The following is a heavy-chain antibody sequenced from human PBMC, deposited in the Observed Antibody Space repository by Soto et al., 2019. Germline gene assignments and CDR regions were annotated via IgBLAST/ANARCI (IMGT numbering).Heavy chain of an antibody. J-gene: IGHJ4*02. CDR3: ANLPLYGSGFDC. V-gene: IGHV3-9*01. Sequence: EAQLVESGGGLVQPGRSLRLSCTASGFTFDNYAINWVRRAPGKGLEWVAGISWNGASIGYAASVKGRFTISRDNAKNSLFLQMLSLTVDDTAVYYCANLPLYGSGFDCWGQGTLVTVS. D-gene: IGHD3-10*01. CDR1: GFTFDNYA. CDR2: ISWNGASI.